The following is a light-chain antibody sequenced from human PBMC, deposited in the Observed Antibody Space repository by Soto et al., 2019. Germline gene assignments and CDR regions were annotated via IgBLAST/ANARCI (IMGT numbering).Light chain of an antibody. CDR1: SSDVGGYNY. CDR2: DVS. J-gene: IGLJ2*01. Sequence: QSALTQPASVSGSPGQSITISCTGTSSDVGGYNYVSWYQQHPGKAPKLMIYDVSNRPSGVFNRFSGSKSGNTASLTISGLQAEDEADYYCSSYTSISTPMVFGGGTKVTVL. CDR3: SSYTSISTPMV. V-gene: IGLV2-14*01.